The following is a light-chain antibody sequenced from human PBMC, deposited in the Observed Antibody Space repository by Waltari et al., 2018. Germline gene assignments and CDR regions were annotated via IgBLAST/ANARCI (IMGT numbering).Light chain of an antibody. J-gene: IGLJ1*01. CDR2: EDN. Sequence: SYDLTQPPSVSDSPGQTATITCFGDKLGDKYTSWYQQKPGQSPVLFIYEDNKRPPGIPERFSGSNSGNTATLTISGTQSMDEADYYCQAWDTFIFVFGLGTKVTVL. CDR3: QAWDTFIFV. CDR1: KLGDKY. V-gene: IGLV3-1*01.